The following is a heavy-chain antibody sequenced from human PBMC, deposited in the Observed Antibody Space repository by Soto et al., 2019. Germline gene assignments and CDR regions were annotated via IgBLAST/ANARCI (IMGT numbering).Heavy chain of an antibody. V-gene: IGHV3-48*02. CDR2: ISSSSDKT. Sequence: LVESGGALVYPGGSLRLSCIASGFSFSDYSMNWVRQAPGKGLQWVSYISSSSDKTYYADSVKGRFTVSRDNAKKALFLEMNSLRDDDTATYYCARLPKGSLVTAWGQGTRVTVSS. CDR1: GFSFSDYS. D-gene: IGHD2-21*02. J-gene: IGHJ4*02. CDR3: ARLPKGSLVTA.